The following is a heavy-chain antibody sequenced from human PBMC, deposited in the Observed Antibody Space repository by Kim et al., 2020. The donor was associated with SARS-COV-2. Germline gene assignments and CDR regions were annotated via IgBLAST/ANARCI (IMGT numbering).Heavy chain of an antibody. Sequence: SETLSLTCTISGGSITYYYWSWIRQPPGKGLEWIGYIYYNGNTNYNPSLKSRLTISVDTSKNQVSLKLSSVTAADTAVYYCAREGQLASHNWFHPWGPGTLVTVSS. V-gene: IGHV4-59*01. D-gene: IGHD6-6*01. J-gene: IGHJ5*02. CDR3: AREGQLASHNWFHP. CDR2: IYYNGNT. CDR1: GGSITYYY.